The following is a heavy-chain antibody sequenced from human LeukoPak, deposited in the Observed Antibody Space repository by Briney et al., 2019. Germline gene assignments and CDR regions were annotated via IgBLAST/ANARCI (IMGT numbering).Heavy chain of an antibody. J-gene: IGHJ4*02. CDR1: GYSFTGYY. CDR3: ARFLRETYYYDSSGYLDY. CDR2: INPKSGGT. D-gene: IGHD3-22*01. Sequence: ASVKVSCKASGYSFTGYYLDWVRQAPGQGLEWMGWINPKSGGTNYAQKFPGRVTMTRDTSISTAYMELSRLRSDDTAVYYCARFLRETYYYDSSGYLDYWGQGTLVTVSS. V-gene: IGHV1-2*02.